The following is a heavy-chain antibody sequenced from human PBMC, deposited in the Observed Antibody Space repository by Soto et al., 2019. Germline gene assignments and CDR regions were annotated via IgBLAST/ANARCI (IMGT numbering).Heavy chain of an antibody. CDR1: GFTFSSYA. D-gene: IGHD3-22*01. V-gene: IGHV3-30-3*01. J-gene: IGHJ4*02. CDR2: ISYDGSNK. Sequence: QVQLVESGGGVVQPGRSLRLSCAASGFTFSSYAMHWVRQAPGKGLEWVAVISYDGSNKYYADSVKGRFTISRDNSKNTLYLQRNSLRAEYTAVYYCARDRRVYDSSGYFFWGQGPLVTVSS. CDR3: ARDRRVYDSSGYFF.